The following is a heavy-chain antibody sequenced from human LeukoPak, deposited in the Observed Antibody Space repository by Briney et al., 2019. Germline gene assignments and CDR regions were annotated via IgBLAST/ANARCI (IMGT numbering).Heavy chain of an antibody. D-gene: IGHD3-22*01. V-gene: IGHV1-2*02. CDR3: ARGPLINSRGRHAHFDF. CDR2: INPNSGDT. CDR1: GYAFTSYY. J-gene: IGHJ4*02. Sequence: GASVMVSCKASGYAFTSYYIQWVRQAPGQGLECMGWINPNSGDTHFARNFQDTVTMTRYTSITTVYMSLTRLTSADTAVYYCARGPLINSRGRHAHFDFWGQGTGVTVSS.